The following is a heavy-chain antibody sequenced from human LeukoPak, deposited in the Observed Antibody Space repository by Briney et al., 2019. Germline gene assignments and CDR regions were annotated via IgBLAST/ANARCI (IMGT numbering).Heavy chain of an antibody. V-gene: IGHV3-11*01. CDR1: GFTFSDYY. Sequence: GGSLRLSCTASGFTFSDYYMSWIRQAPGRGLEWLSYVSQSGSTIYFADSVKGRFTISRDNGKNSLYLQMNSLRAEDTGMYYCARGGHTYGSDYWGQGTLVTVSS. CDR2: VSQSGSTI. J-gene: IGHJ4*02. CDR3: ARGGHTYGSDY. D-gene: IGHD3-10*01.